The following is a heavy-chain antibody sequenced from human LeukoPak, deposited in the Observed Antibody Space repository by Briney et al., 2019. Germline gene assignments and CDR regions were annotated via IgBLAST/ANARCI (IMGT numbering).Heavy chain of an antibody. Sequence: GRSLRLSCAASGFTFSSYGMHWVRQAPGKGPEWVAVISYDGSNKYYGDSVKGRFTISRDNSKNTLYLQMNSLRGEDTAVYYCAKPVVGGWYYFDYWGQGTLVTVSS. CDR3: AKPVVGGWYYFDY. J-gene: IGHJ4*02. CDR1: GFTFSSYG. CDR2: ISYDGSNK. D-gene: IGHD6-19*01. V-gene: IGHV3-30*18.